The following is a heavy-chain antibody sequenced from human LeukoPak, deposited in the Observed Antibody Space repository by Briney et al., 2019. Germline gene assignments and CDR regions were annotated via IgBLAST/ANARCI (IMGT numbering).Heavy chain of an antibody. Sequence: GGSLRLSCAASGFTVSSNYMSWVRQAPGKGLEWVSVIYSGGSTYYADPVKGRFIISRDNSKNTLYLQMNSLRAEDTAVYYCAREKGYYFDYWGQGTLVTVSS. CDR3: AREKGYYFDY. CDR2: IYSGGST. J-gene: IGHJ4*02. V-gene: IGHV3-66*02. CDR1: GFTVSSNY.